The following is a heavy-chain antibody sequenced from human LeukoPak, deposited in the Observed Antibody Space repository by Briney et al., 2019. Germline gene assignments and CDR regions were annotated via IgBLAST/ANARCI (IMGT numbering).Heavy chain of an antibody. Sequence: NPSETLSLTCTVSGGSISSYYWSWLRQPPGKGLEWIGYIYYSGSTNYNPSLKSRVTISVDTSKNQFSLKLSSVTAADTAVYYCARARPGNDGGNFDYWGQGTLVTVSS. CDR3: ARARPGNDGGNFDY. J-gene: IGHJ4*02. D-gene: IGHD1-1*01. V-gene: IGHV4-59*01. CDR2: IYYSGST. CDR1: GGSISSYY.